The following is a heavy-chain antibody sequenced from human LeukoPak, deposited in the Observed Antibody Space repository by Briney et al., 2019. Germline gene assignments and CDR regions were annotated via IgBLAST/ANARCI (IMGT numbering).Heavy chain of an antibody. V-gene: IGHV3-48*04. CDR2: ISSSGSTI. D-gene: IGHD3-10*01. CDR1: GFTFSSYA. J-gene: IGHJ4*02. CDR3: ARSRVTMVRGDVGY. Sequence: LAGGSLRLSCAASGFTFSSYAMSWVRQAPGKGLEWVSYISSSGSTIYYADSVKGRFTISRDNAKNSLYLQMNSLRAEDTAVYYCARSRVTMVRGDVGYWGQGTLVTVSS.